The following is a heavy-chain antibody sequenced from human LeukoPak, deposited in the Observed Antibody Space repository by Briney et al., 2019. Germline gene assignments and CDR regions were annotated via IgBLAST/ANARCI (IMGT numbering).Heavy chain of an antibody. CDR2: IYHSGST. CDR1: GYSISSGYY. D-gene: IGHD2-15*01. CDR3: ARADVVVVAATVDYYMDV. Sequence: PSETLSLTCTVSGYSISSGYYWGWIRQPPGKGLEWIGSIYHSGSTYYNPSLKSRVTISVDTSKNQFSLKLGSVTAADTAVYYCARADVVVVAATVDYYMDVWGKGTTVTVSS. V-gene: IGHV4-38-2*02. J-gene: IGHJ6*03.